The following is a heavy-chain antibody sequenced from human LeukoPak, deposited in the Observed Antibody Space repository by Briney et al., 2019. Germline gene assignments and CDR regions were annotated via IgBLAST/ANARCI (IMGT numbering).Heavy chain of an antibody. CDR2: IIPILGIA. J-gene: IGHJ6*02. V-gene: IGHV1-69*04. D-gene: IGHD1-26*01. CDR1: GGTFSSYA. CDR3: AREAEGGTYYYYYYGMDV. Sequence: GASVKVSCKASGGTFSSYAISWVRQAPGQGLEWMGRIIPILGIANYAQKFQGRVTITADKSTSTAYMELSSLRSEDTAVYYCAREAEGGTYYYYYYGMDVWGQGTTVTVSS.